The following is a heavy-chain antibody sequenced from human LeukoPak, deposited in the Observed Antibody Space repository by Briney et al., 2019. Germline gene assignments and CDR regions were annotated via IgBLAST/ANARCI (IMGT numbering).Heavy chain of an antibody. V-gene: IGHV3-11*01. D-gene: IGHD2-2*01. Sequence: GGSLRLSCEGSGFTLSDYYMSWIRQPPGKGLEWVSYITRSSITINYADSVKGRFTISRDNAKESLYLQMNSLRAEDTAVYYCARVRHCSSTSCYFRYFDLWGRGTLVTVSS. CDR1: GFTLSDYY. CDR2: ITRSSITI. J-gene: IGHJ2*01. CDR3: ARVRHCSSTSCYFRYFDL.